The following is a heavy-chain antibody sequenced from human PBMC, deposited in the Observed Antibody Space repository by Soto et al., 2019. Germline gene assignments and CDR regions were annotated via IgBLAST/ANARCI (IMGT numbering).Heavy chain of an antibody. D-gene: IGHD4-17*01. V-gene: IGHV4-30-4*01. CDR2: IYYSGST. J-gene: IGHJ4*02. CDR1: GAPISSGDYY. Sequence: SETLSLTCTVSGAPISSGDYYWYWVRQAPGKGLEWVGYIYYSGSTYYNPSLKRRLDISLDVSRNQFSLRLTSVTASDTAVYFCARVGYGVDERSYWGLGMLVTVSA. CDR3: ARVGYGVDERSY.